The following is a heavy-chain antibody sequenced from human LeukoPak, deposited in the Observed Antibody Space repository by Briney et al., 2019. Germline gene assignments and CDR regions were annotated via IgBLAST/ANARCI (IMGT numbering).Heavy chain of an antibody. V-gene: IGHV3-23*01. D-gene: IGHD6-13*01. Sequence: PGGSLRLSCAASGFIFRNYAMSWVRQGPARGLEWVSSLRGDGETFYADSVKGRFTISRDNAKNSLYLQMNSLRAEDTALYYCAKYSSALAFDIWGQGTMVTVSS. CDR1: GFIFRNYA. J-gene: IGHJ3*02. CDR3: AKYSSALAFDI. CDR2: LRGDGET.